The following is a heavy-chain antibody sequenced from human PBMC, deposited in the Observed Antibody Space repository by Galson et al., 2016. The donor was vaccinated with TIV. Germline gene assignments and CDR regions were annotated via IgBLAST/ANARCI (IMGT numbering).Heavy chain of an antibody. J-gene: IGHJ6*03. D-gene: IGHD3-16*01. V-gene: IGHV4-34*01. CDR1: GGSLSGSQ. Sequence: SETLSLTCAVFGGSLSGSQWSWVRQSPEKGLEWLAEINHFGSANYKLSLKSRLTISIDTSKEQFSLKMTSMTAADSAVYYCARGRWGNSAVAYYYHFDVWGEGTTVTVS. CDR3: ARGRWGNSAVAYYYHFDV. CDR2: INHFGSA.